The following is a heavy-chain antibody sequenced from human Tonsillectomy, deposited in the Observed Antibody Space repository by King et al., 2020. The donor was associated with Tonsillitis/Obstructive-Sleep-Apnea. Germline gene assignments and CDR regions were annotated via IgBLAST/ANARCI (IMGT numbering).Heavy chain of an antibody. V-gene: IGHV3-23*04. CDR1: GFTFRSHA. D-gene: IGHD2-2*01. CDR3: ATVSRDGNIVEVSAGKEYYYYYYDMDV. CDR2: ISGLGEKT. J-gene: IGHJ6*02. Sequence: VQLVESGGGLVQPGGSLRLSCAASGFTFRSHAMSWVRQAPGKGLEWVSRISGLGEKTYYADAVSGRITISRDNSRNTLYLQMNSLRVEDTAVYYCATVSRDGNIVEVSAGKEYYYYYYDMDVWGQGTTVTVSS.